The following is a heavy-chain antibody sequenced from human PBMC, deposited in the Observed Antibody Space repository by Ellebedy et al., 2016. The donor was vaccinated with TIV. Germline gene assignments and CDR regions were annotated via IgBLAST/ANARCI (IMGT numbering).Heavy chain of an antibody. J-gene: IGHJ5*02. V-gene: IGHV3-7*04. CDR1: GFIFSSYW. CDR3: VGFGVFNL. D-gene: IGHD3-3*01. CDR2: IKQDGSEE. Sequence: GESLKISCAASGFIFSSYWMSWVRQAPGKGLEWVANIKQDGSEEYYVDSVKGRFTISRENAKNALFLQMDGLRVDDSAVYYCVGFGVFNLWGQGAPVTVSS.